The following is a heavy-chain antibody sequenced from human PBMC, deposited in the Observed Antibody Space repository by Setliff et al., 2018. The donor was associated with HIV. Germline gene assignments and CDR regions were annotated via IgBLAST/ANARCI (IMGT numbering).Heavy chain of an antibody. D-gene: IGHD3-22*01. CDR3: AADSMYYYDDRGFHY. CDR2: LVVGNGNT. J-gene: IGHJ6*02. V-gene: IGHV1-58*01. Sequence: SVKVSCKASRFTFNSAAVHWVLQARGQRLEWIGWLVVGNGNTTYAQKFQERVTITRDMSTSTVYLELSSLRSEDTAVYYCAADSMYYYDDRGFHYWGQGTTVTVSS. CDR1: RFTFNSAA.